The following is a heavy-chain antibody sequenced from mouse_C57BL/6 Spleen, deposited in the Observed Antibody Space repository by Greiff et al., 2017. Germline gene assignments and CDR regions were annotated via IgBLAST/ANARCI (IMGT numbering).Heavy chain of an antibody. CDR1: GYTFTSYW. CDR2: IYPGSGST. J-gene: IGHJ2*01. D-gene: IGHD1-1*01. Sequence: VQLQQPGAELVKPGASVKMSCKASGYTFTSYWITWVKQRPGQGLEWIGDIYPGSGSTNYNEKFKSKATLTVDTSSRTAYSQLSSLTSEDSAVYYCARGNYYGSSSLDDWGQGTTLTVSS. CDR3: ARGNYYGSSSLDD. V-gene: IGHV1-55*01.